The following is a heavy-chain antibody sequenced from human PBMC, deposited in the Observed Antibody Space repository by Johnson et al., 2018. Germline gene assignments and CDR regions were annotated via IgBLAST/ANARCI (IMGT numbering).Heavy chain of an antibody. V-gene: IGHV3-30*18. CDR1: GFTFSSYG. CDR2: ISYDGSNK. J-gene: IGHJ3*02. D-gene: IGHD3-3*01. Sequence: QVQLVESGGGLVQPGRSLRLSCAASGFTFSSYGMHWVRQAPGKGLEWVAVISYDGSNKYYADSVKGRFTISRDNSKNTLYLQMTSQRAEDTAGYYCAKAGTIFGVVHDAFDIGGQGTMVTVSS. CDR3: AKAGTIFGVVHDAFDI.